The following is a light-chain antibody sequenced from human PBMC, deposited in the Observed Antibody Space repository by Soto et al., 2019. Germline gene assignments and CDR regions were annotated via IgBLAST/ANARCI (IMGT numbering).Light chain of an antibody. CDR1: NSDVGSDNF. CDR3: CSLTNGATWV. V-gene: IGLV2-14*02. Sequence: QSALTQPASVSGSPGQSITISCTGTNSDVGSDNFVSWYQQYPGKAPKLLIYEASKRPSGLSKRFSGSKSGNTASLTISGLQAEDAADYCCCSLTNGATWVFGGGTQLTVL. CDR2: EAS. J-gene: IGLJ3*02.